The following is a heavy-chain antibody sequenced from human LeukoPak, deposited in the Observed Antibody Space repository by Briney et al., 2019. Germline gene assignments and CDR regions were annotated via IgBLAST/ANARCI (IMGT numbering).Heavy chain of an antibody. CDR1: GGSISSSNW. CDR3: ARLKVGAPAIDY. V-gene: IGHV4-4*02. Sequence: SRTLSLTCAVSGGSISSSNWWTWVRQPPGKGLEWIGEIYPRGSTNYNPPLRSRATISVDKSKNQFSLNLSSVTAADTAVYYCARLKVGAPAIDYWGQGTLVTVSS. D-gene: IGHD1-26*01. J-gene: IGHJ4*02. CDR2: IYPRGST.